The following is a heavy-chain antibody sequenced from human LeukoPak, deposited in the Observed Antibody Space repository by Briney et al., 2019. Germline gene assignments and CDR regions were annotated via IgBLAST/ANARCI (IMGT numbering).Heavy chain of an antibody. CDR3: ARDKVSGPTLLDY. Sequence: GVSLRLSCVASGFTFSNYWMSWVRQVPGKGPEWVANIRQDGSEIYYVDSVKGRFTISRDNAKNSLYLQMNSLRVEDGAVYYCARDKVSGPTLLDYWGQGTLVTVSS. V-gene: IGHV3-7*01. CDR2: IRQDGSEI. D-gene: IGHD5/OR15-5a*01. CDR1: GFTFSNYW. J-gene: IGHJ4*02.